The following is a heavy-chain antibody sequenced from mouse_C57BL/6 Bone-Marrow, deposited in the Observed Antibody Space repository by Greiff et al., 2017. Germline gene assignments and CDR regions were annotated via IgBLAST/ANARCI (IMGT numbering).Heavy chain of an antibody. CDR3: ARCGYYVWYYAMDY. J-gene: IGHJ4*01. Sequence: QVQLQQPGAELVMPGASVKLSCKASGYTFTSYWMHWVKQRPGQGLEWIGEIDPSDSYTNSNQKFKGKSTLTVDTSSSTAYMQLSSLTSEDAAVYYCARCGYYVWYYAMDYWGQGTSVTVSA. CDR2: IDPSDSYT. V-gene: IGHV1-69*01. CDR1: GYTFTSYW. D-gene: IGHD2-3*01.